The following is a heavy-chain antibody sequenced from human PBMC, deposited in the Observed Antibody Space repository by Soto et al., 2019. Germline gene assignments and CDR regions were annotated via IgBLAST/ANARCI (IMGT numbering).Heavy chain of an antibody. J-gene: IGHJ5*02. CDR3: ARALDYDFWGGRNCFDP. Sequence: SETLSLTCSVSGGSITDNYWTWIRQSPGKGLEWVGYIYYTGITNYNPSLKRRVTISLDRSKNQFSLKLDSVTAADTAVYYCARALDYDFWGGRNCFDPWGQGTLVTVSS. D-gene: IGHD3-3*01. V-gene: IGHV4-59*01. CDR2: IYYTGIT. CDR1: GGSITDNY.